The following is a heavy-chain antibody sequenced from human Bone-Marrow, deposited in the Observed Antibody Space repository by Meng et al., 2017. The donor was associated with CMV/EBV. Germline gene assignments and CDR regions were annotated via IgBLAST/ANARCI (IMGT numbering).Heavy chain of an antibody. Sequence: FRNSKMRWIGQTQGKGLEWVSYIIISGSIIYYADSVKGRFTISRDNAKNSLFLQMNSLRAEDTAVYYCAKSGDYDYVWGNYRYPLDYWGQGALVTVSS. CDR1: FRNSK. CDR2: IIISGSII. V-gene: IGHV3-11*01. J-gene: IGHJ4*02. CDR3: AKSGDYDYVWGNYRYPLDY. D-gene: IGHD3-16*02.